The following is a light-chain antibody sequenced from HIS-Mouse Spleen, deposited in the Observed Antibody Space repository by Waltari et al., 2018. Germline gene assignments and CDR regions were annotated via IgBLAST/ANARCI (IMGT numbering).Light chain of an antibody. V-gene: IGKV3-15*01. CDR1: QSVSSN. CDR3: QQYNNWPLLT. J-gene: IGKJ4*01. CDR2: GAS. Sequence: EIVMTQSPATLSVSPGERATLSCRASQSVSSNLAWYQQKPGQAPSPLIYGASTRATGIPARFSGSGSGTEFTLTISSMQSEDFAVYYCQQYNNWPLLTFGGGTKVEIK.